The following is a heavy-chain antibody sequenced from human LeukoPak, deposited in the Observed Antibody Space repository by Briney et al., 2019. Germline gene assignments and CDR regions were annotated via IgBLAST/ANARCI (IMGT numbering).Heavy chain of an antibody. CDR3: ARAGYSSSWYLGFDY. Sequence: GSLRLSCAASGFTFSSYEMNWVRQAPGKGLEWVSYVSSSGTTIYSADSVKGRFTISRDNAKNSLYLQMNSLRAEDTAVYYCARAGYSSSWYLGFDYWGQGTLVTVSS. CDR1: GFTFSSYE. V-gene: IGHV3-48*03. J-gene: IGHJ4*02. D-gene: IGHD6-13*01. CDR2: VSSSGTTI.